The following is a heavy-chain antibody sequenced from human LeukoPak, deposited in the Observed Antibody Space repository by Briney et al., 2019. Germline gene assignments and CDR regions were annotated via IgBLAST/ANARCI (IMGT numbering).Heavy chain of an antibody. CDR1: GFTFNSYW. Sequence: GGSLRLSCAASGFTFNSYWMHWVRQAPGRGLVGVSRISSDESSTSYADSVKGRFTISRDNTKNTLYLQMNSLRVEDTAVYYCARAHAVAGTNWFDPWGQGTLVTVSS. J-gene: IGHJ5*02. CDR3: ARAHAVAGTNWFDP. V-gene: IGHV3-74*01. D-gene: IGHD6-19*01. CDR2: ISSDESST.